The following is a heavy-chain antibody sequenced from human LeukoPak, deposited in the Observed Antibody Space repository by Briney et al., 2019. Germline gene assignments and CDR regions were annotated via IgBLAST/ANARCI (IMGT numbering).Heavy chain of an antibody. Sequence: ASVTVSCKAPGYTFSSYDITWVRQAPGQGLEWMGWISPNNGNTNYAQKFQGRVTMTTDTPTSTAYMEMRSLRSDDTAVYYCARDRDSSGWHVADYWGQGTLVTVSS. J-gene: IGHJ4*02. CDR2: ISPNNGNT. D-gene: IGHD6-19*01. CDR1: GYTFSSYD. V-gene: IGHV1-18*01. CDR3: ARDRDSSGWHVADY.